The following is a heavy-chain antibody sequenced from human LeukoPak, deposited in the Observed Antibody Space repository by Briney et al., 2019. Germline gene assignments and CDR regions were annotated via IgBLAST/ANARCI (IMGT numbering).Heavy chain of an antibody. J-gene: IGHJ4*02. CDR3: ARGPYSSSWIFYFDY. D-gene: IGHD6-13*01. CDR1: GGTFSSYA. CDR2: IIPILGIA. Sequence: SVKVSCKASGGTFSSYAISWVRQAPGQGLEWMGRIIPILGIANYAQKFQGRVTITADKSTSTAYMELRSLRSDDTAVYYCARGPYSSSWIFYFDYWGQGTLVTVSS. V-gene: IGHV1-69*04.